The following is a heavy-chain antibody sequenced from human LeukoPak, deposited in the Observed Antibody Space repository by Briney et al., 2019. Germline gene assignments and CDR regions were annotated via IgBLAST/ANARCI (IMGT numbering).Heavy chain of an antibody. CDR1: GVSISSGDYY. J-gene: IGHJ4*03. D-gene: IGHD3-10*01. V-gene: IGHV4-30-4*08. Sequence: SETLSLTCTVSGVSISSGDYYWSWIRQPPGKGLEWIGYIYYSGSTYYNPSLKSRVTISVDTSKNQFSLKLSSVTAADTAVYYCARGTMVRGVIGYFDYWGQGTLVTVSS. CDR2: IYYSGST. CDR3: ARGTMVRGVIGYFDY.